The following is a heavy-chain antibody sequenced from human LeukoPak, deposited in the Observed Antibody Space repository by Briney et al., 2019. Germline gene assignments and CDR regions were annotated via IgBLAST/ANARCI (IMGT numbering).Heavy chain of an antibody. D-gene: IGHD2-15*01. CDR3: ATTRGVKGSYYFDY. Sequence: GGSLRLSCAASGFTFRSYGMHWVRQAPGKGLERVAIIWYDGSNKYYADSVKGRFTISRDNSKNTLSLQMNSLRAEDTAVYYCATTRGVKGSYYFDYWGQGTLVTVSS. CDR1: GFTFRSYG. CDR2: IWYDGSNK. J-gene: IGHJ4*02. V-gene: IGHV3-33*01.